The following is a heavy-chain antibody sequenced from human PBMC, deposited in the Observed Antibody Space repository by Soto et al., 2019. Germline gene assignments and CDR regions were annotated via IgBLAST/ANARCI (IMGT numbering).Heavy chain of an antibody. V-gene: IGHV3-48*01. CDR1: GFTFSSYS. J-gene: IGHJ6*03. D-gene: IGHD3-10*01. CDR2: ISSSSSTI. Sequence: GGSLRLSCAASGFTFSSYSMNWVRQAPGKGLEWVSYISSSSSTIYYADSVKGRFTISRDNAKNSLYLQMNSLRAEDTAVYYCARDYGSGSNYNPSPPFYYYYYMDVCGKGTTVTVSS. CDR3: ARDYGSGSNYNPSPPFYYYYYMDV.